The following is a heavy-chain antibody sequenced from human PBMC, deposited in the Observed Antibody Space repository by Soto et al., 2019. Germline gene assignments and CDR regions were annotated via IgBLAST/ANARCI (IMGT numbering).Heavy chain of an antibody. CDR1: GFTFSSYG. V-gene: IGHV3-30*13. Sequence: HVQLVESGGGVVQPGRSLRLSCAAAGFTFSSYGMHWLRQAPGKGLEWVALISFDGGDKHYADSVKGRFSISRDNVKNSLYLQMNSLRAEDTAVYYCARTHDANSAGAFDCWGVGTLVTVSS. CDR2: ISFDGGDK. D-gene: IGHD1-26*01. CDR3: ARTHDANSAGAFDC. J-gene: IGHJ4*02.